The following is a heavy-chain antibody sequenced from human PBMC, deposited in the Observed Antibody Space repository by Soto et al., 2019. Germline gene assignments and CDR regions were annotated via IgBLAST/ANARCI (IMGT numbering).Heavy chain of an antibody. CDR3: ARSFIVGGSIYDYHGLDV. Sequence: QVELVQSGAEVKKPGSSVKVSCQASEDTFRNYAISWVRQAPGQGLEWMGGIIPIFGTANYAQKSQGRVTITADTSANTVYLELSSLRSEDTAVYYCARSFIVGGSIYDYHGLDVWGQGTTVTVSS. CDR1: EDTFRNYA. J-gene: IGHJ6*02. D-gene: IGHD1-26*01. V-gene: IGHV1-69*06. CDR2: IIPIFGTA.